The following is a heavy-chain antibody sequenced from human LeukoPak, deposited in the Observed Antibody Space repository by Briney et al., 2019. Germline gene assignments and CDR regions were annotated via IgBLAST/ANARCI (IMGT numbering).Heavy chain of an antibody. CDR1: GYTLTELS. Sequence: GASVKVSCKVSGYTLTELSMHWVRQAPGKGREWMGGFDPEDGETIYAQKFQGRVTMTEDTSTDTAYMELSSLRSEDTAVYYCATDRSSGYYDILTGYSAGYGMDVWGQGTTVTVSS. D-gene: IGHD3-9*01. J-gene: IGHJ6*02. CDR2: FDPEDGET. CDR3: ATDRSSGYYDILTGYSAGYGMDV. V-gene: IGHV1-24*01.